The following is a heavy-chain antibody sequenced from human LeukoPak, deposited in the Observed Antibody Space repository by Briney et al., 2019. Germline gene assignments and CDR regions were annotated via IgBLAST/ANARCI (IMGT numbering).Heavy chain of an antibody. J-gene: IGHJ5*02. CDR3: ARGRGYCSSTSCYPSNWFDP. D-gene: IGHD2-2*01. V-gene: IGHV3-48*04. CDR2: ISSSSSTI. CDR1: GFTFSSYS. Sequence: GGSLRLSCAASGFTFSSYSMNWVRQAPGKGLEWVSYISSSSSTIYYADSVKGRFTISRDNAKNSLYLQMNSLRAEDTAVYYCARGRGYCSSTSCYPSNWFDPWGQGTLVTVSS.